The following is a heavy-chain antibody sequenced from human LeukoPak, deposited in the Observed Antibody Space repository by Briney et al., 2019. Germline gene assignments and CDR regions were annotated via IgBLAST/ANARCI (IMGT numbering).Heavy chain of an antibody. D-gene: IGHD3-22*01. CDR2: ISSSSSYI. CDR1: GFTFSSYS. V-gene: IGHV3-21*01. Sequence: GGSLRLSCAASGFTFSSYSMNWVRQTPGKGLEWVSSISSSSSYIYYADSVKGRFTISRDNAKNSLYLQMNSLRAEDTAVYYCARDYNYYDSSGQDAFDIWGQGTMVTVSS. J-gene: IGHJ3*02. CDR3: ARDYNYYDSSGQDAFDI.